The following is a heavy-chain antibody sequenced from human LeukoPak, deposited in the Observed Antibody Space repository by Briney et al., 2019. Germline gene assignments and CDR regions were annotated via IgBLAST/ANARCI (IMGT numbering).Heavy chain of an antibody. D-gene: IGHD6-13*01. Sequence: GGSLRLSCAATGFTFSSYSMNWFRQAPGKGLEWVSSISSSSGYIYYADSVKGRFTISRDNAKNSLYLQMNSLRAEDTAVYYCARGEGDSSSWYGDYYYGMDVWGQGTTVTVSS. CDR2: ISSSSGYI. J-gene: IGHJ6*02. CDR3: ARGEGDSSSWYGDYYYGMDV. CDR1: GFTFSSYS. V-gene: IGHV3-21*01.